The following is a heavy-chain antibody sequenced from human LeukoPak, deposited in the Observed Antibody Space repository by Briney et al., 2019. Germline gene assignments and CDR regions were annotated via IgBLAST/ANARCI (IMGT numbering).Heavy chain of an antibody. D-gene: IGHD2-15*01. J-gene: IGHJ4*02. Sequence: GGSLRLSCAASGFTFNNYAMSWVRQAPGKGLEWLSAISGSGGSTYYADSVKGRFTISRDNSKNTLYLQMNSLRAEDTAVYYCAKDGAYCNGGSCPHYWGQGTLVTVSS. CDR3: AKDGAYCNGGSCPHY. CDR1: GFTFNNYA. CDR2: ISGSGGST. V-gene: IGHV3-23*01.